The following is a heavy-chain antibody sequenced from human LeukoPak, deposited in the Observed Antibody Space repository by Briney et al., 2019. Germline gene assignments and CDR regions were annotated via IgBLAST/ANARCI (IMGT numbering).Heavy chain of an antibody. V-gene: IGHV4-59*01. Sequence: SETLSLTCTVSGASMNTYYWNWIRQPPEKGLEWIGYIYYSGSTNYNPSLKSRVTISVDMSKNQFSLNLSSVTAADTAVYYCVRGYKPMVMDYWGQGTLVTVSS. CDR2: IYYSGST. J-gene: IGHJ4*02. D-gene: IGHD1-14*01. CDR1: GASMNTYY. CDR3: VRGYKPMVMDY.